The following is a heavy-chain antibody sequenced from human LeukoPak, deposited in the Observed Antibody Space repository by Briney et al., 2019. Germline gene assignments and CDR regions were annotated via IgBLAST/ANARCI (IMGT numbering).Heavy chain of an antibody. V-gene: IGHV3-7*05. CDR3: ARVISPYYYDSSGYYNDY. Sequence: PGGSLRLSCAASGFTFSSYWMSWVRQAPGKGLEWVTNIKQDGSEKYYVDSVKGRFTISRDNAKNSLYLQMNSLRAEDTAVYYCARVISPYYYDSSGYYNDYWGQGTLVTVSS. CDR2: IKQDGSEK. D-gene: IGHD3-22*01. CDR1: GFTFSSYW. J-gene: IGHJ4*02.